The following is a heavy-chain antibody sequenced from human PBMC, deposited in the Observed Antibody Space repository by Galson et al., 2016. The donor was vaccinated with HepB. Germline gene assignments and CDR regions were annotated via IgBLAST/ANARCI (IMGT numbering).Heavy chain of an antibody. Sequence: SLRLSCAASGFTFSTYSMNWVRQAPGKGLQWVSLISSSSSTKHYADSVKGRFTISRDNSKNSLYLQMNSLRDEDTAVYYCARDTAYWGQGTLVIVSS. D-gene: IGHD4-17*01. V-gene: IGHV3-48*02. CDR3: ARDTAY. CDR2: ISSSSSTK. CDR1: GFTFSTYS. J-gene: IGHJ4*02.